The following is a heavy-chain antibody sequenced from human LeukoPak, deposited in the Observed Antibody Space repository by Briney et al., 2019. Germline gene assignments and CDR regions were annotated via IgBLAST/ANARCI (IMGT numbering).Heavy chain of an antibody. V-gene: IGHV3-33*01. Sequence: GRSLRLSCAASGFTFSSYGMHWVRQAPGKGLEWVAVIWYDGSNKYYADSVKGRFTISRDNSKNTLYLQMNSLRAEDTAVYYCARDRLPGRHDAFDIWGQGTMVTVPS. CDR3: ARDRLPGRHDAFDI. D-gene: IGHD6-6*01. J-gene: IGHJ3*02. CDR1: GFTFSSYG. CDR2: IWYDGSNK.